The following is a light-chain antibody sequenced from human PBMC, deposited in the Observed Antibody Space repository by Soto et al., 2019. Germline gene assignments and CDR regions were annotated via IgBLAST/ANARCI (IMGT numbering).Light chain of an antibody. Sequence: QSALAQPRSVSGSPGQSVTISCTGTSSDVGGYNSLSWYQQFPGKAPKLMIYDVTKRPSGVPDRFSGSKSGNTASLTISGLQAEDEADYYCCSYAASYTLVFGGGTKLTVL. CDR3: CSYAASYTLV. V-gene: IGLV2-11*01. CDR2: DVT. CDR1: SSDVGGYNS. J-gene: IGLJ2*01.